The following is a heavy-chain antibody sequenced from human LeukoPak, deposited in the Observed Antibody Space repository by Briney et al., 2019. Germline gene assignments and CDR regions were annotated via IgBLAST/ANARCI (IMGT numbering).Heavy chain of an antibody. Sequence: GGSLRLSCAASGFTFSNYAMSWVRQAPGKGLEWVSVISGSGGSTYYADSVKGQFTISRDNSKNTLYLQMNRLRADDTAVYYCAKDMTDCSSSNCYCWFDPWGQGTLVTVSS. CDR3: AKDMTDCSSSNCYCWFDP. J-gene: IGHJ5*02. CDR2: ISGSGGST. D-gene: IGHD2-2*01. CDR1: GFTFSNYA. V-gene: IGHV3-23*01.